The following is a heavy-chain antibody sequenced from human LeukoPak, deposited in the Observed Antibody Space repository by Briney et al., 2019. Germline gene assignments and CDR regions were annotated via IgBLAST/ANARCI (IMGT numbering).Heavy chain of an antibody. J-gene: IGHJ6*03. V-gene: IGHV3-21*04. D-gene: IGHD6-13*01. CDR1: GFTFSSYS. CDR2: ISSSSSYI. CDR3: ARGTIAAAGFNYYYYYYMDV. Sequence: GGSLRLSCAASGFTFSSYSMNWVRQAPGKGLEWVSSISSSSSYIYYADSVKGRFTISRDNSKNTLYLQMNSLRAEDTAVYYCARGTIAAAGFNYYYYYYMDVWGKGTTVTISS.